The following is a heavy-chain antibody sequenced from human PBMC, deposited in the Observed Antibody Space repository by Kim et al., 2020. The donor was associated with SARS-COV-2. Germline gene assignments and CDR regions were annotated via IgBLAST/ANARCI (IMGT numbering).Heavy chain of an antibody. V-gene: IGHV3-53*01. D-gene: IGHD5-12*01. CDR3: ARGNSGYPR. Sequence: GGSLRLSCVAFGFSGTSNYLYWVRQAPGKGLEWVAVISHGGNTDYAESVKGRFTVSRDRSRDTLYLQMDSLRVEDTAVYYCARGNSGYPRWGQGTLVTVS. CDR2: ISHGGNT. J-gene: IGHJ4*02. CDR1: GFSGTSNY.